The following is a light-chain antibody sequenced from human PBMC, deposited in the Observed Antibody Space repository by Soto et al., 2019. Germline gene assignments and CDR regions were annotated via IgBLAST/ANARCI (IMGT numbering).Light chain of an antibody. Sequence: DIQMTQSPSTLSASVGDRVTITCRASQTISNWLAWYQQKPGKAPKLLIYDASILESGVPSRFRGSGSGTDFTLTISRLQPEDFSTCYCQQLNSYPLTFGGGTKVDIK. V-gene: IGKV1-5*01. CDR3: QQLNSYPLT. CDR1: QTISNW. J-gene: IGKJ4*01. CDR2: DAS.